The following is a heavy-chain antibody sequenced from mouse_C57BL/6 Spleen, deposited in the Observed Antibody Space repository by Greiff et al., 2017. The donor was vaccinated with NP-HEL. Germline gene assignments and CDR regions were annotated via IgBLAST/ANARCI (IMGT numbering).Heavy chain of an antibody. CDR2: IDPETGGT. CDR1: GYTFTDYE. J-gene: IGHJ1*03. Sequence: QVQLQQSGAELVRPGASVTLSCTASGYTFTDYEMHWVKQTPVHGLEWIGAIDPETGGTAYNQKFKGKAILTADKASSTAYMELRSLTSEDSAVYYCLGDYGGYFEVWGTGTTVTVAS. V-gene: IGHV1-15*01. D-gene: IGHD2-4*01. CDR3: LGDYGGYFEV.